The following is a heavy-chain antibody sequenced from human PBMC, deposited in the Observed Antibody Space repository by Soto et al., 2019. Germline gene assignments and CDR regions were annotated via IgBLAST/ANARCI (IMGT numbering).Heavy chain of an antibody. CDR1: GYTFTSYY. D-gene: IGHD6-13*01. CDR3: ARWQRVGAAGDYGMDV. V-gene: IGHV1-46*01. J-gene: IGHJ6*02. Sequence: ASVKVSCKASGYTFTSYYMHWVRQAPGQGLEWMGIINPSGGSTSYAQKFQGRVTMTRDTSTSTVYMELSSLRSEDTAVYYCARWQRVGAAGDYGMDVWGQGTTVTVS. CDR2: INPSGGST.